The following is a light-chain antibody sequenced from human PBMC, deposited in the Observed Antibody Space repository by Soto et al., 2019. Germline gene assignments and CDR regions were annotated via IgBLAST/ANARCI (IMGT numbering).Light chain of an antibody. J-gene: IGKJ1*01. V-gene: IGKV3-15*01. CDR2: GAS. Sequence: EIVMTQSPATLSVSPGERATLSCRASQSVSSNLAWYQQKPGQAPRLLIYGASTRATGIPARFSGSGSGTEFTLTISSLQSEDFAVYYCQQHNNWPETFGQGTKV. CDR1: QSVSSN. CDR3: QQHNNWPET.